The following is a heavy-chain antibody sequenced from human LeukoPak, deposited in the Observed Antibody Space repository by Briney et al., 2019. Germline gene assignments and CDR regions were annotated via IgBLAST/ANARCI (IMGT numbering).Heavy chain of an antibody. Sequence: PSETLSLTCAVYGGSFSGYYWSWIRQPPGKGLEWIGEINHSGSTNYYPSLKSRVIISVDTSKNQFSLKLSSVTAADTAVYYCARGSEYYDFWSGYSSPFDYWGQGALVTVSS. CDR1: GGSFSGYY. V-gene: IGHV4-34*01. J-gene: IGHJ4*02. CDR2: INHSGST. CDR3: ARGSEYYDFWSGYSSPFDY. D-gene: IGHD3-3*01.